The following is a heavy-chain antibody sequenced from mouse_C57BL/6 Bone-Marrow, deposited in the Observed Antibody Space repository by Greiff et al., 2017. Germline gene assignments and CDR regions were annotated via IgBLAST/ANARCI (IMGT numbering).Heavy chain of an antibody. CDR2: SRNKANDYTT. V-gene: IGHV7-1*01. J-gene: IGHJ3*01. CDR1: GFTFSDFY. D-gene: IGHD1-1*01. CDR3: ARDDYDGTGGGFAY. Sequence: EVMLVESGGGLVQSGRSLRLSCATSGFTFSDFYMVWVRQAPGKGLEWIAASRNKANDYTTEYSASVKGRFIVSRDTSQSILYLQMNALRAEDTAIYYCARDDYDGTGGGFAYWGQGTLVTVSA.